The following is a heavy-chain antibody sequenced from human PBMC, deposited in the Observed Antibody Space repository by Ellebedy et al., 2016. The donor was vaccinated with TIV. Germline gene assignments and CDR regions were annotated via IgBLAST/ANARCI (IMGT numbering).Heavy chain of an antibody. CDR2: INTDGGST. CDR1: GFTFRSYW. CDR3: VRQDHYDSSGYLGY. Sequence: GGSLRLSXAVSGFTFRSYWMHWVRQVPGKGLVWVSRINTDGGSTSYADSVKGRFTVSRDNAKNTLFLEMNSLRAEDTAVYYCVRQDHYDSSGYLGYWGQGTRVTVSA. D-gene: IGHD3-22*01. J-gene: IGHJ4*02. V-gene: IGHV3-74*01.